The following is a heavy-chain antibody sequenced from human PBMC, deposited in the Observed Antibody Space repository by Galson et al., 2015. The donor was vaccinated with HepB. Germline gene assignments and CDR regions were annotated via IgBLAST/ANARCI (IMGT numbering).Heavy chain of an antibody. V-gene: IGHV3-30*02. CDR1: GFTFSSYG. CDR2: IRYDGSNK. CDR3: AKGTRYCSGGSCSISTRAFDY. D-gene: IGHD2-15*01. Sequence: SLRLSCAASGFTFSSYGMHWVRQAPGRGLEWVAFIRYDGSNKYYADSVKGRFTISRDNSKNTLYLQMNGLRAEDTAVYYCAKGTRYCSGGSCSISTRAFDYWGQGTLVTVSS. J-gene: IGHJ4*02.